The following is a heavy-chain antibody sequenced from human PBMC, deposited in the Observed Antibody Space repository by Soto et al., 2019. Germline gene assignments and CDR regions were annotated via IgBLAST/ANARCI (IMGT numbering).Heavy chain of an antibody. J-gene: IGHJ6*02. Sequence: SETLSLTCTVSGGSISSGGYYWSWIRQHPGKGLEWIGYIYYSGSTYYNPSLKSRVTISVDTSKNQFSLKLSSVTAADTAVYYCARASSERRARYGMDVWGQGTTVTVSS. CDR2: IYYSGST. D-gene: IGHD2-2*01. V-gene: IGHV4-31*03. CDR3: ARASSERRARYGMDV. CDR1: GGSISSGGYY.